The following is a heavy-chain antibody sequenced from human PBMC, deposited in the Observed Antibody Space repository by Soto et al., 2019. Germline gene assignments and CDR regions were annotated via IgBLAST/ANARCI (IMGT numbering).Heavy chain of an antibody. CDR1: GFTFSGSA. CDR2: IRSKANSYAT. Sequence: EVQLVESGGGLVQPGGSLKLSCAASGFTFSGSAMHWVRQASGKGLEWVGRIRSKANSYATAYAASVKGRFTISRDDSKNTAYLQMNSLKTEDTAVYYCTMVRGVIIRGYYYYYMDVWGKGTTVTVSS. J-gene: IGHJ6*03. CDR3: TMVRGVIIRGYYYYYMDV. V-gene: IGHV3-73*01. D-gene: IGHD3-10*01.